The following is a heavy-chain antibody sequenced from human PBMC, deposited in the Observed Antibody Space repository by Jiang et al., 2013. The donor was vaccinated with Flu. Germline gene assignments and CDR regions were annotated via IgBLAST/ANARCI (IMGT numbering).Heavy chain of an antibody. D-gene: IGHD3-22*01. V-gene: IGHV3-21*01. CDR2: ISSSSSYI. CDR3: ARAREGYDSSGYYRHTDWFDP. J-gene: IGHJ5*02. Sequence: GLEWVSSISSSSSYIYYADSLKGRFTISRDNAKNSLYLQMNSLRAEDTAVYYCARAREGYDSSGYYRHTDWFDPWGQGTLVTVSS.